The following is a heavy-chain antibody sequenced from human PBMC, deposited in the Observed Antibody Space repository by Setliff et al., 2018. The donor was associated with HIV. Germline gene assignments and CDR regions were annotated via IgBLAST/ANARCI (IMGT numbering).Heavy chain of an antibody. V-gene: IGHV4-39*01. Sequence: LSLTCTVSAGSIGSSTYYWAWIRQPPGKGLEWIGTIYYSGSTYYNPSLRSRATISVDTSKNQFSLELSSVTAADTAMYYCIIAYSSGWLSPMGFDSWGQGTLVTVSS. CDR3: IIAYSSGWLSPMGFDS. J-gene: IGHJ4*02. CDR2: IYYSGST. D-gene: IGHD6-19*01. CDR1: AGSIGSSTYY.